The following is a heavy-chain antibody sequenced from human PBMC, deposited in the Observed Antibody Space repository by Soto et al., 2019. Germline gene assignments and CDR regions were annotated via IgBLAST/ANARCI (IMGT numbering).Heavy chain of an antibody. CDR1: GYSFTIYG. Sequence: QVQLVQSGAGVMKPGASVRVSCKASGYSFTIYGISWLRQAPGQGLEWMGWISGYNGNTNYAQKFQGRVTMTTDTPTTTAYMELMSLRSDDTAVYYCARDRGDSAGFPLDFWGQGTLVTVSS. V-gene: IGHV1-18*04. CDR3: ARDRGDSAGFPLDF. D-gene: IGHD3-10*01. CDR2: ISGYNGNT. J-gene: IGHJ4*02.